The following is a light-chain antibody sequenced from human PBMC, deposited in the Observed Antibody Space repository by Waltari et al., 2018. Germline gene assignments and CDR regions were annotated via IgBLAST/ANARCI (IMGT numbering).Light chain of an antibody. CDR3: CSYAGSSYV. Sequence: SALTQPRSVSGSPGQSVTISCTGTRRDVGGYNYASWYQQHPGKAPKLMIYDVSKRPSGVPDRFSGSKSGNTASLTISGLQAEDEADYYCCSYAGSSYVFGTGTKVTVL. CDR2: DVS. CDR1: RRDVGGYNY. J-gene: IGLJ1*01. V-gene: IGLV2-11*01.